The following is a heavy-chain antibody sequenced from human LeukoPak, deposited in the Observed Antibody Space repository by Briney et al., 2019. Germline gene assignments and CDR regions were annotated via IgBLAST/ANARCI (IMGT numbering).Heavy chain of an antibody. CDR1: GGSMSSYY. D-gene: IGHD6-13*01. CDR3: ARDISSWYGDAFDI. Sequence: KPSETLSLTCTVSGGSMSSYYWSWIRQPPGKGLEWIGYIYYSGSTNYNPSLKSRVTISVDTSKNQFSLKLSSVTAADTAVYYCARDISSWYGDAFDIWGQGTMVTVSS. V-gene: IGHV4-59*01. J-gene: IGHJ3*02. CDR2: IYYSGST.